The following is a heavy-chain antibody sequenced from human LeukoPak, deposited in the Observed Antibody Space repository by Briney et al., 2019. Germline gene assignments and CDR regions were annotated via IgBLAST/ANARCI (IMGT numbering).Heavy chain of an antibody. CDR2: ISYDGSNK. CDR3: AGPSGYGIFYYFDY. D-gene: IGHD3-3*01. Sequence: PGGSLRLSCAASGFTFSSYAMHWVRRAPGKGLEWVAVISYDGSNKYYADSVKGRFTISRDNSKNTLYLQMNSLRAEDTAVYYCAGPSGYGIFYYFDYWGQGTLVTVSS. CDR1: GFTFSSYA. V-gene: IGHV3-30-3*01. J-gene: IGHJ4*02.